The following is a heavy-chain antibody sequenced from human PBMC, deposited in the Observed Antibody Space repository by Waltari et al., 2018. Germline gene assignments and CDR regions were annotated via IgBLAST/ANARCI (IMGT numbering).Heavy chain of an antibody. Sequence: QVQLVQSGAEVKKPGASVKVSCKASGYTFTSYAINWVRQATGQGLEWMGWMNPNSGNTGYAQKFQGRVTMTRNTSISTAYMELSSLRSEDTAVYYCARVYYYPNNDAFDIWGQGTMVTVSS. J-gene: IGHJ3*02. CDR3: ARVYYYPNNDAFDI. CDR1: GYTFTSYA. D-gene: IGHD3-10*01. V-gene: IGHV1-8*01. CDR2: MNPNSGNT.